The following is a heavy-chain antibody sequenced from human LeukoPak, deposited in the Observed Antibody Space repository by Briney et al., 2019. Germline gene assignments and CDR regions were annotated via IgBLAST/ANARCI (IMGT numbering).Heavy chain of an antibody. J-gene: IGHJ5*02. D-gene: IGHD2-2*01. CDR1: GGSINSYY. Sequence: PSETLSLTCTVSGGSINSYYWSWIRQPPGKGLEWIGYIYYSGSTNYNPSLKSRVTISVDTSKNQFSLKLSSVTAADTAVYYCARGDIVVVPAASKDINNWFDPWGQGTLVTVSS. CDR3: ARGDIVVVPAASKDINNWFDP. CDR2: IYYSGST. V-gene: IGHV4-59*01.